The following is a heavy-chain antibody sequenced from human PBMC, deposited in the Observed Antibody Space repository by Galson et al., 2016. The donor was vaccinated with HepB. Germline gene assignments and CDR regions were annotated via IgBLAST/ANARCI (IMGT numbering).Heavy chain of an antibody. V-gene: IGHV3-7*03. CDR3: GRTTYTSGDY. D-gene: IGHD2-2*02. Sequence: SLRLSCAASGFTFSKYWMSWVRQAPGKRLEWVANIKQDGSEKDYVDSVKGRFTISRDNAKNSLYLQMNSLRADDTAVYYCGRTTYTSGDYWGQGTLVTVS. J-gene: IGHJ4*02. CDR1: GFTFSKYW. CDR2: IKQDGSEK.